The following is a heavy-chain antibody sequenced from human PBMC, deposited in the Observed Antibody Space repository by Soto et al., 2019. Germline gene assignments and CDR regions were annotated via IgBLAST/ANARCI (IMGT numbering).Heavy chain of an antibody. CDR1: GGTFNSYA. D-gene: IGHD2-21*02. CDR2: IIPIFGTT. CDR3: ARPTGNYYSLDS. Sequence: QVQLVQSGAEVKKPGSAVTVSCKASGGTFNSYAISWVRQAPGEGLEWMGGIIPIFGTTNYAQKFQDRVTLTANKSTSTAYMELSSLRSEDTAVYYCARPTGNYYSLDSWGQGTLVTVSS. V-gene: IGHV1-69*06. J-gene: IGHJ4*02.